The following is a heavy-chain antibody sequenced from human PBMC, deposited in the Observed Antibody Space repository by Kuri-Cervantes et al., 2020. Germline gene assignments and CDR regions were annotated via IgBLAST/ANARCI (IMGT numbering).Heavy chain of an antibody. CDR1: GFTFSSYA. Sequence: GESLKISCAASGFTFSSYAMSWVRQAPGKGLEWVSAISGSGGSTYYADSVKGRFTISRDNSKNTLYLQMNSLRAEDTAVYYCAKYLVDSSGYYYTGSDYWGQGTLVTVSS. V-gene: IGHV3-23*01. CDR3: AKYLVDSSGYYYTGSDY. D-gene: IGHD3-22*01. CDR2: ISGSGGST. J-gene: IGHJ4*02.